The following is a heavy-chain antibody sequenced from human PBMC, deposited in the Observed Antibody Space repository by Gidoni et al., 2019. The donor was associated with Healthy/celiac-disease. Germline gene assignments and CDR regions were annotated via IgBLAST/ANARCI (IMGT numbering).Heavy chain of an antibody. CDR3: ARVSGSYPSDDAFDI. Sequence: QVPLVQSGAEVKKPAASVKVSCKASGYTFTSYAMHWVRQAPGQRLEWMGWINAGNGNTKYSQKFQGRVTITRDTSASTAYMELSSLRSEDTAVYYCARVSGSYPSDDAFDIWGQGTMVTVSS. CDR2: INAGNGNT. D-gene: IGHD1-26*01. V-gene: IGHV1-3*01. J-gene: IGHJ3*02. CDR1: GYTFTSYA.